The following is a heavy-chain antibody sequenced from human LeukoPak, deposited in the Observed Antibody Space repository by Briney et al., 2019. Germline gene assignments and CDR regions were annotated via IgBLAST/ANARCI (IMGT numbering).Heavy chain of an antibody. V-gene: IGHV5-51*01. CDR2: IYPDDSET. Sequence: GESLKISCKGSGYSFTTYRIAWVRQMPGKGLEWMGIIYPDDSETRYSPSFQGQVTISADKSISTAYLQWNSLKASDTAMYYCARHAPQYSSLNWFDPWGQGTLVTVSS. CDR1: GYSFTTYR. D-gene: IGHD6-6*01. CDR3: ARHAPQYSSLNWFDP. J-gene: IGHJ5*02.